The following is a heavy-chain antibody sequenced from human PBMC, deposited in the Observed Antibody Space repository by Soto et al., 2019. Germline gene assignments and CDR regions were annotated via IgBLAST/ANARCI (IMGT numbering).Heavy chain of an antibody. Sequence: ASVKVSCKTSGFSFTSHHIHWLRQAPGQGLEWMGVINPSLGRANYAQKFQDRVAMTWDTSTTTVYMELSGLRSDDTAVYYCAGAPYSSTSFFFDYWGQGALVTVSS. D-gene: IGHD6-6*01. J-gene: IGHJ4*02. CDR3: AGAPYSSTSFFFDY. CDR2: INPSLGRA. V-gene: IGHV1-46*01. CDR1: GFSFTSHH.